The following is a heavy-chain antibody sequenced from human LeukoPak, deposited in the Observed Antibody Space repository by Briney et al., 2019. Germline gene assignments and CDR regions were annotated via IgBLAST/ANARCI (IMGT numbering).Heavy chain of an antibody. Sequence: GGSLRLSCAASGLNFGGSAMHWVRQIPGKGLEWVSSINWDSAHIYYADSVKGRFTISRDNAQNSVYLQMNGLRAEDTAVYFCAGGSSTDSYYFDYWGQGTLVTVSS. V-gene: IGHV3-21*01. CDR1: GLNFGGSA. CDR2: INWDSAHI. CDR3: AGGSSTDSYYFDY. D-gene: IGHD2-2*01. J-gene: IGHJ4*02.